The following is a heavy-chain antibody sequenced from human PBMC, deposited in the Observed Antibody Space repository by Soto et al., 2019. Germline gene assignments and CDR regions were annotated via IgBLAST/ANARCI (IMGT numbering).Heavy chain of an antibody. D-gene: IGHD2-15*01. CDR2: INPNSGGT. CDR3: ARIRKPLKYCRGGSGSSASDYYYGMDV. V-gene: IGHV1-2*04. Sequence: ASVKVSCKASGSTFTGYYMHWVRQAPGQGLEWMGWINPNSGGTNYAQKFQSWVTMTRDTSISTAYMELRRLRSDDTAVYYCARIRKPLKYCRGGSGSSASDYYYGMDVGGQGTTVTV. J-gene: IGHJ6*02. CDR1: GSTFTGYY.